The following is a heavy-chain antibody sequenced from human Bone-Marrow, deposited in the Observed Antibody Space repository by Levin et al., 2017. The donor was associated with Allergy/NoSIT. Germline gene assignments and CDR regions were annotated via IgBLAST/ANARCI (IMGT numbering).Heavy chain of an antibody. CDR3: ARDVGRIGYFDP. D-gene: IGHD1-26*01. CDR2: IYYSGST. J-gene: IGHJ5*02. Sequence: PSETLSLTCSVSGVSVSSGGYYWAWIRLHPEKGLEWIGHIYYSGSTYYSPSLKSRVTMSIDTSRNRFSLKLTSVTAADTAVYYCARDVGRIGYFDPWGQGALVTVSS. V-gene: IGHV4-31*03. CDR1: GVSVSSGGYY.